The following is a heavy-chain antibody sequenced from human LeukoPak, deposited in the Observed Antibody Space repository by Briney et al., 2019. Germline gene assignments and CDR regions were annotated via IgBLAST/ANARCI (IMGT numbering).Heavy chain of an antibody. Sequence: PGGSLRLSCAASGFMFSSYWMTWVRQAPGKGLEWVANIRQDGGEGYYADSVQGRFTISRDNAKNSMYLQLNSLRAEDTAVYYCARSSPLLGRYFDWNWKGYFDYWGQGSLVTVSS. CDR2: IRQDGGEG. CDR3: ARSSPLLGRYFDWNWKGYFDY. CDR1: GFMFSSYW. V-gene: IGHV3-7*01. J-gene: IGHJ4*02. D-gene: IGHD3-9*01.